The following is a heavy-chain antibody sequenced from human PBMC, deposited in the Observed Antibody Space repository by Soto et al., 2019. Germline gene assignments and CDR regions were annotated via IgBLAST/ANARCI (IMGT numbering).Heavy chain of an antibody. CDR3: ASVTFGGVVLAH. V-gene: IGHV4-59*01. CDR1: SASFSKYY. J-gene: IGHJ4*02. CDR2: IYFNGNT. D-gene: IGHD3-16*01. Sequence: SETLSLTCTVSSASFSKYYWSWIRQPPGKGLEWIGYIYFNGNTNYNPSLKRRVTISIDTSKKQISLNLTSVTDADTAVYYCASVTFGGVVLAHWGQGTLVT.